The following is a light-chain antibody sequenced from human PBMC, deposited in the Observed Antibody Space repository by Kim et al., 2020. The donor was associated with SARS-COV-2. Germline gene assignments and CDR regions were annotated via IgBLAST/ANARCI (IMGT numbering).Light chain of an antibody. J-gene: IGLJ3*02. V-gene: IGLV1-44*01. CDR1: GSKLGTNS. CDR3: AGWDDNLNAEV. CDR2: KNT. Sequence: GQRVTISCSGSGSKLGTNSVHWYQQFPGTAPKVLIYKNTQRPSGVPDRFSCSKSGTSASLAISGLQSEDEGDYYCAGWDDNLNAEVFGGGTQLTVL.